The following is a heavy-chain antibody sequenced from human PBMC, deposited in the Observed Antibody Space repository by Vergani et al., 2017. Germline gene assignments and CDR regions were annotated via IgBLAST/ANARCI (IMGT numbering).Heavy chain of an antibody. CDR2: ISGSGGST. V-gene: IGHV3-23*01. D-gene: IGHD6-6*01. J-gene: IGHJ3*02. Sequence: EVQLLESGGGLVQPGGSLRLSCAASGFTFSSYAMSWVRQAPGKGLEWVSAISGSGGSTYYADSVKGRFTISRDNSKNTLYLQMNSLRAEDTAVYYCAKTPHRYSSSNHDAFDIWDQGTMVTVSS. CDR3: AKTPHRYSSSNHDAFDI. CDR1: GFTFSSYA.